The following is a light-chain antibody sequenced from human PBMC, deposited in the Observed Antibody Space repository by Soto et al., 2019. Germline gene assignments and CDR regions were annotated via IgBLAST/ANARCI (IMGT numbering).Light chain of an antibody. CDR2: DAS. CDR3: HQRQYWPPIT. V-gene: IGKV3-11*01. Sequence: VVLKHSPATLALSPGERGALCPSTGLSVSGYWDRYQQNPGQAPRLLISDASNRATGIPARFSGSGSGTDFTLTISSLEPEDFAVYYCHQRQYWPPITFGQGTRLEI. CDR1: LSVSGY. J-gene: IGKJ5*01.